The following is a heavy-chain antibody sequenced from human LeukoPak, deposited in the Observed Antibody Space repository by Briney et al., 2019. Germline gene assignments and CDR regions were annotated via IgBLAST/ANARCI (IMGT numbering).Heavy chain of an antibody. J-gene: IGHJ5*02. D-gene: IGHD5-12*01. V-gene: IGHV1-2*02. CDR3: TRDRLSKWFDP. CDR1: GLTFTGVNY. Sequence: GASVKVSCKASGLTFTGVNYIHWVRQAPGQGPEWMGWINTNSGVTDYARKFQGRVTMTRDTSISTASMELYRLTSDDTAMYYCTRDRLSKWFDPWGQGTLVTVSS. CDR2: INTNSGVT.